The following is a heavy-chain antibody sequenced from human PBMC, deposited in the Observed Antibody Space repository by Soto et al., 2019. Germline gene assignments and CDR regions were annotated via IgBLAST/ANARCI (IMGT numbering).Heavy chain of an antibody. CDR3: TRRRRSILMVYGLGGMEV. CDR2: ISGSGDGT. D-gene: IGHD2-8*01. CDR1: VFTVFIHS. V-gene: IGHV3-23*01. J-gene: IGHJ6*01. Sequence: GWSXRLSCSASVFTVFIHSMSLVRHAPGKGLEWVSSISGSGDGTYYGDSVKGRFTISRDSSSSTLYLQMDSLRGEETAVYFCTRRRRSILMVYGLGGMEVWGQGTTVTVS.